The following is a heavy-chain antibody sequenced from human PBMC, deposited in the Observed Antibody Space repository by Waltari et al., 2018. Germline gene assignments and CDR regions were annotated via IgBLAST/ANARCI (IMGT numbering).Heavy chain of an antibody. CDR2: INAGNGNT. CDR3: AREKREPPYYDFWSGFDY. CDR1: GYTFTSYA. V-gene: IGHV1-3*03. D-gene: IGHD3-3*01. Sequence: QVQLVQSGAEVKKPGASVKVSCKASGYTFTSYAMHWVRQAPGQRLEWMGWINAGNGNTKYSQEFQGRVTITRDTSASTAYMELSSLRSVDMAVYYCAREKREPPYYDFWSGFDYWGQGTLVTVSS. J-gene: IGHJ4*02.